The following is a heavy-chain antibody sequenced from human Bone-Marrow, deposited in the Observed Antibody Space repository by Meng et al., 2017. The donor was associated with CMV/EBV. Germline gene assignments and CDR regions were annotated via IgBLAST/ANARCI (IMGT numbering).Heavy chain of an antibody. CDR3: ARRPMLYCGTYCEFDL. D-gene: IGHD2-21*01. Sequence: YSVASHCIGWARQMPETGLEWIGIIYPSASDTRYNPSFQVQVTISADTSISTAYLQGNSLKASDTAMYYCARRPMLYCGTYCEFDLWSQGTLVTVSS. V-gene: IGHV5-51*01. CDR1: YSVASHC. CDR2: IYPSASDT. J-gene: IGHJ1*01.